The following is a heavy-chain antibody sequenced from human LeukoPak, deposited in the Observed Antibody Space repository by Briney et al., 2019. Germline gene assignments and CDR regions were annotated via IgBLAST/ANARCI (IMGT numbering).Heavy chain of an antibody. D-gene: IGHD5-24*01. CDR1: GGSINNYY. J-gene: IGHJ3*02. Sequence: SETLSLTCTVSGGSINNYYWSWIRQPPGKGLEWIGYIYYSGSTSYNPSLKSRVTISVDTSKNQFSLNPRSVTAADTAVYYCAKDLSPEMATIRSDAFDIWGQGTMVTVSS. V-gene: IGHV4-59*01. CDR2: IYYSGST. CDR3: AKDLSPEMATIRSDAFDI.